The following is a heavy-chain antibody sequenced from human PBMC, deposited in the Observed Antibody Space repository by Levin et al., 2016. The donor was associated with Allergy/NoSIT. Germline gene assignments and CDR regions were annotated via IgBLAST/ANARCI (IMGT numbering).Heavy chain of an antibody. D-gene: IGHD3-16*01. CDR1: GGTFSSYA. V-gene: IGHV1-69*10. Sequence: SVKVSCKASGGTFSSYAISWVRQAPGQGLEWMGGIIPIFGIANYAQKFQGRVTITADKSTSTAYMELSSLRSEDTAVYYCARVRVWGSQRYYFDYWGQGTLVTVSS. CDR3: ARVRVWGSQRYYFDY. J-gene: IGHJ4*02. CDR2: IIPIFGIA.